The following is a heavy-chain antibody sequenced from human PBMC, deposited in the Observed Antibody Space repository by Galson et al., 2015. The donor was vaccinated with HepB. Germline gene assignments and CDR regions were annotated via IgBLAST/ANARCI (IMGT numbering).Heavy chain of an antibody. D-gene: IGHD3-22*01. CDR2: ISYDGSSK. CDR1: GFTFSSYA. CDR3: ARGVGFMVRDYYDSSGYSSPTRPH. J-gene: IGHJ4*02. Sequence: SLRLSCAASGFTFSSYAMHWVRQAPGKGLEWVAVISYDGSSKYYADSVKGRFTISRDNSKNTLYLQMNSLRAEDTAVYYCARGVGFMVRDYYDSSGYSSPTRPHWGQGTLVTVSS. V-gene: IGHV3-30-3*01.